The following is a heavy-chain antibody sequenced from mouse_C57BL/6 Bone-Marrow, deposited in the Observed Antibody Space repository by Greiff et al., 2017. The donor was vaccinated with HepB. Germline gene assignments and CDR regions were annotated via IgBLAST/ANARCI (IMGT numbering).Heavy chain of an antibody. D-gene: IGHD1-1*01. V-gene: IGHV1-18*01. CDR1: GYTFTDYN. CDR3: ARGGFIYYAMDY. Sequence: VQLQQSGPELVKPGASVKIPCKASGYTFTDYNMDWVKQSHGKSLEWIGDINPNNGGTNYNQKFKGKATLTVDKSSSTAYMELRSLTSEDTAVYYCARGGFIYYAMDYWGQGTSVTVSS. J-gene: IGHJ4*01. CDR2: INPNNGGT.